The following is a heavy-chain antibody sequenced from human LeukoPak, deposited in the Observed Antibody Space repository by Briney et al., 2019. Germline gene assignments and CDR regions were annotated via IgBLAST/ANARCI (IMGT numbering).Heavy chain of an antibody. CDR2: IWYDGSNK. CDR1: GFTFSSYG. D-gene: IGHD6-19*01. J-gene: IGHJ4*02. CDR3: AREVGAVAAFDY. V-gene: IGHV3-33*01. Sequence: GGSLRLSCAASGFTFSSYGMHWVRQAPGKGLEWVEVIWYDGSNKYYADSVKGRFTISRDNSKNTLYLQMNSLRAEDTAVYYCAREVGAVAAFDYWGQGTLVTVSS.